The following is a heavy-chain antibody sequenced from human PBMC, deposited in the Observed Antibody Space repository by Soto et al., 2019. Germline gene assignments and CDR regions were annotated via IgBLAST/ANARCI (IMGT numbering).Heavy chain of an antibody. D-gene: IGHD5-18*01. CDR2: IYYNGNT. Sequence: VQLVESGGHLIQPGGSLRLSCAASGFSFNDNHMTWVRQAPGRGPEWVSTIYYNGNTYRADSVKGRFTISRDTSKNMLYLQMNSLRAEDTAVYYCATGVDTAKAGYWGQGTLVTVSS. CDR3: ATGVDTAKAGY. V-gene: IGHV3-53*01. J-gene: IGHJ4*02. CDR1: GFSFNDNH.